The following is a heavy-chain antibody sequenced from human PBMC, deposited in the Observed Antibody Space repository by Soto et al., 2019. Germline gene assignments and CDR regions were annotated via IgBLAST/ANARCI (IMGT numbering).Heavy chain of an antibody. CDR2: MSCCGGST. V-gene: IGHV3-23*01. CDR3: AKADGEQWLIPHLDN. J-gene: IGHJ1*01. Sequence: GGSLRLSCAASGFTFSSYAMSWVRQAPGKGLEWVSGMSCCGGSTFYADSVKGRFSLARDDSKNTLSLQLNSLRVEDTAHYYCAKADGEQWLIPHLDNWGQGTQVTVSS. D-gene: IGHD6-19*01. CDR1: GFTFSSYA.